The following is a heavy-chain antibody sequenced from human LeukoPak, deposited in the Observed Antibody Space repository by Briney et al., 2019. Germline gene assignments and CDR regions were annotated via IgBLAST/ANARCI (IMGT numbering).Heavy chain of an antibody. CDR2: ISSNSSTT. CDR1: GFTFSSYS. CDR3: ARDGLMDV. Sequence: GGSLRPSCVAYGFTFSSYSMNWVRQAPGKGLEWISYISSNSSTTFYADSVKGRFTISRDNAKNSLYVQMNSLRAEDTAIYYCARDGLMDVWGTGTTVTVSS. V-gene: IGHV3-48*01. J-gene: IGHJ6*03.